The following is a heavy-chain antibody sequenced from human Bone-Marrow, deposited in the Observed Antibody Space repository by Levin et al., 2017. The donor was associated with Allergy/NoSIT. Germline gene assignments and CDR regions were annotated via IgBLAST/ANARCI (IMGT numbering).Heavy chain of an antibody. CDR3: ARDRYSSSSHSARGYHYYGMDV. CDR1: GYTFSSNY. D-gene: IGHD6-6*01. CDR2: INPSGGST. V-gene: IGHV1-46*01. J-gene: IGHJ6*02. Sequence: ASVKVSCKASGYTFSSNYIHWVRQAPGQGLEWMGIINPSGGSTSYAQKFQGRVTMTRDTSTSTVYMELSRLRSEDTAVYYCARDRYSSSSHSARGYHYYGMDVWGQGTTVTVSS.